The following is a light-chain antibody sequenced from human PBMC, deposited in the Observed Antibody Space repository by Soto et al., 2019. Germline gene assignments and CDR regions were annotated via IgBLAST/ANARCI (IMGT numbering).Light chain of an antibody. CDR1: SSNIGNNY. Sequence: QSVLTQPPSVSAAPGQKLTISCSGSSSNIGNNYVSWYQHLPGTAPKLLIYDNNKRPSGIPDRFSGSKSGTSATLGITGLQTGDEADYYCGTWDSSLSAVVFGGGTKRTVL. CDR3: GTWDSSLSAVV. V-gene: IGLV1-51*01. J-gene: IGLJ2*01. CDR2: DNN.